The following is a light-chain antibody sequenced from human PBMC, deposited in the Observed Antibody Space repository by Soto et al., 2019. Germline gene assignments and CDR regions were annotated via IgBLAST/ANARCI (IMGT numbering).Light chain of an antibody. J-gene: IGLJ2*01. Sequence: QSVLTQPPSVSGAPGKRVTISCTGSSSNIGAGYDVHWYQQLPGTAPKLLIYGNSNRPSGVPDRFSGSKSGTSASLAITGLQAEYEADYYFQSYDSSLSVIFGGGTKVTVI. V-gene: IGLV1-40*01. CDR2: GNS. CDR1: SSNIGAGYD. CDR3: QSYDSSLSVI.